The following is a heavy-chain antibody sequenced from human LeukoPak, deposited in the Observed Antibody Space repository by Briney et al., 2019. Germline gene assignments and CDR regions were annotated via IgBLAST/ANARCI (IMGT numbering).Heavy chain of an antibody. D-gene: IGHD1-26*01. V-gene: IGHV3-30-3*01. CDR2: ISYDGSNK. J-gene: IGHJ3*02. CDR3: ASLTPIIVGAFDAFDI. Sequence: GGSLRLSCTASGFTFSSYSLNWVRQAPGKGLEWVAVISYDGSNKYYADSVKGRFTISRDNSKNTLYLQMNSLRAEDTAVYYCASLTPIIVGAFDAFDIWGQGTMVTVSS. CDR1: GFTFSSYS.